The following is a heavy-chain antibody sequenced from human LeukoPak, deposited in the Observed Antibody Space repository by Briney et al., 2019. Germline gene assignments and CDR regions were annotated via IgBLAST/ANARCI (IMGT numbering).Heavy chain of an antibody. V-gene: IGHV1-58*01. Sequence: GASVKVSCKASGFTFTSSAVQWVRQARGQRLEWIGWIVVGSGNTNYAQKFQERVTITRDMSTSTAYMELSSLRSEDTAVYYCAREPKTGYYNVLPFDYWGQGTLVTVSS. CDR2: IVVGSGNT. CDR3: AREPKTGYYNVLPFDY. D-gene: IGHD3-9*01. CDR1: GFTFTSSA. J-gene: IGHJ4*02.